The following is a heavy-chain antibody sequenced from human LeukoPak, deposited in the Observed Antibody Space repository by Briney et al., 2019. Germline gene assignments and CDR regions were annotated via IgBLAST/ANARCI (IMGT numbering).Heavy chain of an antibody. CDR3: ARVVVGATREEEVDY. V-gene: IGHV4-30-2*01. D-gene: IGHD1-26*01. Sequence: PSQTLSLTCTVSGGSISSGGYYWSWIRQPPGKGLEWIGEINHSGSTNYNPSLKSRVTISVDTSKNQFSLKLSSVTAADTAVYYCARVVVGATREEEVDYWGQGTLVTVSS. CDR2: INHSGST. J-gene: IGHJ4*02. CDR1: GGSISSGGYY.